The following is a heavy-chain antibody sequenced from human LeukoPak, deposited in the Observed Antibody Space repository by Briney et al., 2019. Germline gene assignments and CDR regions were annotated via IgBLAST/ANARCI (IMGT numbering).Heavy chain of an antibody. V-gene: IGHV3-66*01. CDR1: GFTVSSNY. Sequence: GGSLRLSCAASGFTVSSNYMSWVRQAPGKGLEWVSLIYSGGSTDYADSVKGRFTISRDNSKNTLYLQMNSLRPEDTAVYYCARENSGSYYQFDCWGQGTLVTVSS. J-gene: IGHJ4*02. CDR2: IYSGGST. D-gene: IGHD1-26*01. CDR3: ARENSGSYYQFDC.